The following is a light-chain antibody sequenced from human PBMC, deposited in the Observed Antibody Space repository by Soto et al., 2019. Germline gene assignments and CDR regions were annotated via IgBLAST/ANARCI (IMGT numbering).Light chain of an antibody. CDR1: STDVVDFNY. CDR2: DVT. J-gene: IGLJ2*01. V-gene: IGLV2-14*03. CDR3: SSYSSSTTHVV. Sequence: QSVLTQPASVSGSPGRSVTISCTGTSTDVVDFNYVSWYQHLPGRAPKLIIYDVTKRPSGISYRFSASKSGRTASLTISGLQAEDEADYYCSSYSSSTTHVVFGGGTKLTVL.